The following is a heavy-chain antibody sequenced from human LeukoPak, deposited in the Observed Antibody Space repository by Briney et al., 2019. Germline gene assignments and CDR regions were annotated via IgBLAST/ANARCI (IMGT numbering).Heavy chain of an antibody. CDR2: ITSTSSYI. V-gene: IGHV3-21*06. D-gene: IGHD1-26*01. CDR1: GFTLSSYN. J-gene: IGHJ6*03. Sequence: GGSLRLSCAASGFTLSSYNMNWVRQAPGKGPEWVSSITSTSSYIYYADSVKGRFTISRDNAKNSLYLQMDSLRVEDTAVYYCARDPYSGSYGPYHYYYMDVWGKGTTVTISS. CDR3: ARDPYSGSYGPYHYYYMDV.